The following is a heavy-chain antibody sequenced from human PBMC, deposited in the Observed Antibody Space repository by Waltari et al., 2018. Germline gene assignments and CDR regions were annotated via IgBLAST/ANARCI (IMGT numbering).Heavy chain of an antibody. CDR2: INAGNGNT. Sequence: QVQLVQSGAEVKKRGASVKVSCKASGYTFTSYSMHWVRQAPGHRPEWMGWINAGNGNTKYSQNFQGRVTITRDTSASTAYMELSSLRSEDTAVYYCARAIAAAEYYFDYWGQGTLVTVSS. D-gene: IGHD6-13*01. CDR3: ARAIAAAEYYFDY. CDR1: GYTFTSYS. J-gene: IGHJ4*02. V-gene: IGHV1-3*01.